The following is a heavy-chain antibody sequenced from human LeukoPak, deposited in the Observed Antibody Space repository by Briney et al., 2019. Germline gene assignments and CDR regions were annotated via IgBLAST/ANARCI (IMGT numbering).Heavy chain of an antibody. CDR2: IYPGDSDT. V-gene: IGHV5-51*01. CDR3: ARSGLTVVTPRYGNNWSDP. CDR1: GYSFTNYW. J-gene: IGHJ5*02. Sequence: PGGSLRLSCKGSGYSFTNYWIGWARQMPGKGLEWMGIIYPGDSDTRYSPSFRGQVTISADKSISTAYVQWSSLKASDTAMYYCARSGLTVVTPRYGNNWSDPWGQGTLVTVSS. D-gene: IGHD4-23*01.